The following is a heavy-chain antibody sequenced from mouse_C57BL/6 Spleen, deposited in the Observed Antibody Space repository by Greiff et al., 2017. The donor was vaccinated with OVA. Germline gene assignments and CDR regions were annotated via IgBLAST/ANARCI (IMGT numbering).Heavy chain of an antibody. Sequence: EVQGVESGGGLVKPGGSLKLSCAASGFTFSSYAMSWVRQTPEKRLEWVATISDGGSYTYYPDNVKGRFTISSDNAKNNLYLQMSHLKSEDTAMYYCARGLSTVWYFDVWGTGTTVTVSS. D-gene: IGHD1-1*01. CDR2: ISDGGSYT. CDR1: GFTFSSYA. V-gene: IGHV5-4*01. CDR3: ARGLSTVWYFDV. J-gene: IGHJ1*03.